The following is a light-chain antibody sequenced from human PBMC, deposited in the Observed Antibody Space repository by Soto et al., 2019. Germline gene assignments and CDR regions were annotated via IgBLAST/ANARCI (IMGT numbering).Light chain of an antibody. CDR2: WAS. CDR1: QSVLYSSNNKNY. V-gene: IGKV4-1*01. CDR3: QHYYSTPRT. J-gene: IGKJ1*01. Sequence: DIVMTQSPDSLAVSLGERATINCKSSQSVLYSSNNKNYLAWYQQKPGQPPKLRIYWASTRESGVPDRFSGSGSGTDFTLTISSLQAEDVAIYYCQHYYSTPRTFGQGTKLEIK.